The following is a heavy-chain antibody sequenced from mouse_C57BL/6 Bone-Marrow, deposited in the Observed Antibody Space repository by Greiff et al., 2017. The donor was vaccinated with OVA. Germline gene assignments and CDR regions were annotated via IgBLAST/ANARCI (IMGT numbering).Heavy chain of an antibody. J-gene: IGHJ2*01. CDR1: GYTFTSYW. CDR3: ARFSYGDDGGNYFDY. D-gene: IGHD2-2*01. V-gene: IGHV1-53*01. Sequence: QVQLQQPGTELVKPGASVKLSCKASGYTFTSYWMHWVKQRPGQGLEWIGNINPSNGGTNYNEKFKSKATLTVDKSSSTAYMQLSRLTSEDSAVYYCARFSYGDDGGNYFDYWGQGTTLTVAS. CDR2: INPSNGGT.